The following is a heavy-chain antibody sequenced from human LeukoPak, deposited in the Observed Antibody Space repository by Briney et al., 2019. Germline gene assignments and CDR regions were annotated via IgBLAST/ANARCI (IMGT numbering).Heavy chain of an antibody. CDR2: IIPIFGTA. CDR1: GGTFSSYA. J-gene: IGHJ6*03. V-gene: IGHV1-69*13. CDR3: ARGPSSGWYNYYYYMDV. D-gene: IGHD6-19*01. Sequence: SVKVSCKASGGTFSSYAISWVRQAPGQGLEWMGGIIPIFGTANYAQKFQGRVTITADESTSTAYMELSSLRSEDTAVYYCARGPSSGWYNYYYYMDVWGKGTTVTVSS.